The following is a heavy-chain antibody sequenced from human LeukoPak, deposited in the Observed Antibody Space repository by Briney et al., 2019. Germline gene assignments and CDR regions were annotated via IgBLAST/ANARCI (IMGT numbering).Heavy chain of an antibody. V-gene: IGHV4-39*01. CDR3: ARPIRSNYGDYPLRY. CDR2: MYYGGIT. D-gene: IGHD4-17*01. J-gene: IGHJ4*02. CDR1: GGSISSSSNY. Sequence: SETLSLTCTVSGGSISSSSNYWGWIRQPPGKGLEWIGSMYYGGITYYNPPLTSRVTISVDTSKNQCSLKLSSVTAADTAVYYCARPIRSNYGDYPLRYWGQGTLVTVSS.